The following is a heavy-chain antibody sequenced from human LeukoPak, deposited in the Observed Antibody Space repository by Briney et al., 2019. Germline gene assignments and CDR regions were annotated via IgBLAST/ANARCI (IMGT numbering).Heavy chain of an antibody. CDR1: GYSISSGYY. V-gene: IGHV4-38-2*01. D-gene: IGHD3-3*01. CDR3: ARFTIFGVGPDY. J-gene: IGHJ4*02. CDR2: IYHSGST. Sequence: PSETLSPTCAVSGYSISSGYYWGWIRQPPGKGLEWIGSIYHSGSTYYNPSLKSRVTISVDTSKNQFSLKLSSVTAADTAVYYCARFTIFGVGPDYWGQGTLVTVSS.